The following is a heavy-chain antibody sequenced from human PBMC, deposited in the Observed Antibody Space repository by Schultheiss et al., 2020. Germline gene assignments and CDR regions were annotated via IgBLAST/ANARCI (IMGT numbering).Heavy chain of an antibody. CDR3: AKGGYSYGYVDF. CDR1: GFTVSSNY. J-gene: IGHJ4*02. D-gene: IGHD5-18*01. CDR2: IYSGGST. Sequence: GGSLRLSCAASGFTVSSNYMSWVRQAPGKGLEWVSVIYSGGSTYYADSVKGRFTISRDNSKSTLFLQMNSLRAEDTAVYFCAKGGYSYGYVDFWGQGSLVTVSS. V-gene: IGHV3-53*01.